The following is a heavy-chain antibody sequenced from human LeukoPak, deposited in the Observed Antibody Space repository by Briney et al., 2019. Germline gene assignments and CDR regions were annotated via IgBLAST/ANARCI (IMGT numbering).Heavy chain of an antibody. Sequence: GGSLRLSCAASGFTVSSNYMSWVRQAPGKGLEWVPVIYSGGSTYYADSVKGRFTISRDNSKNTLYLQMNSLRAEDTAVYYCARDGSSSWVSYYYGMDVWGQGTTVTVSS. V-gene: IGHV3-53*01. D-gene: IGHD6-13*01. CDR3: ARDGSSSWVSYYYGMDV. J-gene: IGHJ6*02. CDR2: IYSGGST. CDR1: GFTVSSNY.